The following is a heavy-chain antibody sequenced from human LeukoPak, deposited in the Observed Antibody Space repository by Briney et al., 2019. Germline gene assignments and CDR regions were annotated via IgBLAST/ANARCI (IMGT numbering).Heavy chain of an antibody. Sequence: GGSLRLSCAASGFTFSNSAMSWVRQAPGKGLEWVSSISGSGSGRSTYYADSVKGRFTISSDNYKNTLYLQMNSLRAEDTAVYYCVLPGYKRFDYWGQGTLVSVSS. CDR3: VLPGYKRFDY. J-gene: IGHJ4*02. CDR1: GFTFSNSA. V-gene: IGHV3-23*01. CDR2: ISGSGSGRST. D-gene: IGHD5-24*01.